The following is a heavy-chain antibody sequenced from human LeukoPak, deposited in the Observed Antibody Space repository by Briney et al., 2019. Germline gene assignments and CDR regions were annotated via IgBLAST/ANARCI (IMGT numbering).Heavy chain of an antibody. CDR1: GYTFTGYY. CDR2: INPNSGGT. D-gene: IGHD3-10*01. J-gene: IGHJ6*02. V-gene: IGHV1-2*04. Sequence: GASVKVSCKASGYTFTGYYMHWVRQAPGQGLEWMGWINPNSGGTNYAQKFQGWVTMTRDTSIGTAYMELSRLRSDDTAVYYCARRGVGELFYGMDVWGQGTTVTVSS. CDR3: ARRGVGELFYGMDV.